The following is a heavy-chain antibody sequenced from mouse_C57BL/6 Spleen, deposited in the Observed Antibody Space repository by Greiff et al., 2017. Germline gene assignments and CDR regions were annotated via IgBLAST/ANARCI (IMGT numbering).Heavy chain of an antibody. CDR3: ARGRSRPFDV. CDR1: GYTFTSYW. V-gene: IGHV1-55*01. CDR2: IYPGSGST. J-gene: IGHJ1*03. D-gene: IGHD1-1*01. Sequence: QVQLQQPGAELVKPGASVKMSCKASGYTFTSYWITWVKQRPGQGLGWIGDIYPGSGSTNYNEKFKSKATLTVDTSSSTAYMQLSSLTSEDSAVYYCARGRSRPFDVWGTGTTVTVSS.